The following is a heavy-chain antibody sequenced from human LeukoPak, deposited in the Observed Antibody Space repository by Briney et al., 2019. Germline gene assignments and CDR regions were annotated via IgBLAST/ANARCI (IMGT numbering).Heavy chain of an antibody. CDR3: ARVSSYSSSWYYFDY. Sequence: PSETLSLTCAVYGGSFSGYYWSWIRQPPGKGLEWIGEINHSGSTNYNPSLKSRVTISVDTSKNQFSLKLSSVTAADTAVYYCARVSSYSSSWYYFDYWGQGTLVTVSS. V-gene: IGHV4-34*01. CDR2: INHSGST. D-gene: IGHD6-13*01. J-gene: IGHJ4*02. CDR1: GGSFSGYY.